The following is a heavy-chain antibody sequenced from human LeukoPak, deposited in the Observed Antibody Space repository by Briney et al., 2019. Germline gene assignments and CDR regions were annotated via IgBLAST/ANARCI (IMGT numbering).Heavy chain of an antibody. D-gene: IGHD3-22*01. V-gene: IGHV1-2*06. CDR1: GYTFTGYY. CDR2: INPNSGGT. J-gene: IGHJ4*02. Sequence: GASVKVSCEASGYTFTGYYMHWVRQAPGQGLEWMGRINPNSGGTNYAQKFQGRVTMTRDTSISTAYMELSRLRSDDTAVYYCARSYDSSGYLTPLDYWGQGTLVTVSS. CDR3: ARSYDSSGYLTPLDY.